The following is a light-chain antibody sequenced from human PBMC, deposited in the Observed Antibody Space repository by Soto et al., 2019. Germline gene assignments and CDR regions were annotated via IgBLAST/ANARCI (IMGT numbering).Light chain of an antibody. V-gene: IGKV3-20*01. CDR2: GAS. Sequence: EIVLTQSPGTLSLSPGKRATLSCRASQSVSSYYLAWFQQKPGQPPRLLIYGASIRATGIPDRFSGSGSGTDFTLTLSRLEPEDFGVYYCQQYGSSPRTFGQGTKVEIK. CDR3: QQYGSSPRT. CDR1: QSVSSYY. J-gene: IGKJ1*01.